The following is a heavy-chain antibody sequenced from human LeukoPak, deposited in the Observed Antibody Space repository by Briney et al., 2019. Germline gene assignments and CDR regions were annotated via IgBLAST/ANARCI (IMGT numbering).Heavy chain of an antibody. CDR3: ARLQGDSTAIFDY. V-gene: IGHV4-59*01. CDR2: IHYSGST. CDR1: GGSPSGDY. Sequence: PSETLSLTCTVPGGSPSGDYWSWIRPPPGKRLEWVGYIHYSGSTNYNTSLKSRATISVDTSKNHFSLKLGSVPAADTAVYYCARLQGDSTAIFDYWGQGTLVSVSS. J-gene: IGHJ4*02. D-gene: IGHD2-21*01.